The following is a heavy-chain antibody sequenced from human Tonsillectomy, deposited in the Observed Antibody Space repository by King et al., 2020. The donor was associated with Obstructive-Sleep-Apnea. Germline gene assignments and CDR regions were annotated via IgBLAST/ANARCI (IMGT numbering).Heavy chain of an antibody. Sequence: VQLVESGGGVVQPGRSLRLSCATSGFTFSSYGMHWVRQAPGKGLEWVAVISYDGSNKYYADSVQGRLTISRDNSKNTLYLQMDSLRAEDTAVYYCAKSGSGLDGMDVWGQGTTVTVSS. V-gene: IGHV3-30*18. D-gene: IGHD3-10*01. CDR3: AKSGSGLDGMDV. CDR2: ISYDGSNK. J-gene: IGHJ6*02. CDR1: GFTFSSYG.